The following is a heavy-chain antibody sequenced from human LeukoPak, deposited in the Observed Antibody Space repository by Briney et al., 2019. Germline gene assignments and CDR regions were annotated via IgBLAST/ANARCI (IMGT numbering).Heavy chain of an antibody. Sequence: SETLSLTCAVYGGSFSGYYWSWIRQPPGKGLEWIGEINHSGSTNYNPSLKSRVTISVDTSENQFSLKLSSVTAADTAVYYCARGSRIAVANLLPYYFDYWGQGTLVTVSS. V-gene: IGHV4-34*01. CDR3: ARGSRIAVANLLPYYFDY. CDR2: INHSGST. CDR1: GGSFSGYY. D-gene: IGHD6-19*01. J-gene: IGHJ4*02.